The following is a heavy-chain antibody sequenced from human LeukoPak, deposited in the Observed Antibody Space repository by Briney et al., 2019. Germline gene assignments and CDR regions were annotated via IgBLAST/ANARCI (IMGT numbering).Heavy chain of an antibody. Sequence: GGSLRLSCAASGFTFSNYWMTWVRQAPGKGLEWVANIEPDGSVGYYVDSVRGRFIISRDNAGNSLYLQMNSLRVEDTAIYYCAKLPPPGGDYVYFDSWGQGTLVTVSS. D-gene: IGHD3-16*01. CDR2: IEPDGSVG. J-gene: IGHJ4*02. CDR3: AKLPPPGGDYVYFDS. CDR1: GFTFSNYW. V-gene: IGHV3-7*03.